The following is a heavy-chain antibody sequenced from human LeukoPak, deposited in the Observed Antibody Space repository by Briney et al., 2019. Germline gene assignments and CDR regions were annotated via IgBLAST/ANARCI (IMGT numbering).Heavy chain of an antibody. J-gene: IGHJ4*02. CDR3: VGAYGDYLSY. Sequence: PGGSLRLSCAASGVNFITYGMHWVRQAPGKGLEWVAAVWYDGNNKFYADSVKGRFTISRDNSKNTLFLQMDSLRAEDTAVFYCVGAYGDYLSYWGQGTLVIVST. CDR1: GVNFITYG. D-gene: IGHD4-17*01. CDR2: VWYDGNNK. V-gene: IGHV3-33*01.